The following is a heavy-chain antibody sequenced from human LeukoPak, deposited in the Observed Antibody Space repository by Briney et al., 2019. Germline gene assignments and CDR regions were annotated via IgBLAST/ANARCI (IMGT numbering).Heavy chain of an antibody. CDR1: GFTFSSYG. J-gene: IGHJ3*02. D-gene: IGHD6-13*01. CDR3: AKDRDGTAENAFDI. Sequence: GGSLRLSCAASGFTFSSYGMHWVRQAPGKGLEWVAFIRYDGSYKYYADSVKGRFTISRDNSKNTLHLQVNSLRAEDTAVYYCAKDRDGTAENAFDIWGQGTMVTVSS. CDR2: IRYDGSYK. V-gene: IGHV3-30*02.